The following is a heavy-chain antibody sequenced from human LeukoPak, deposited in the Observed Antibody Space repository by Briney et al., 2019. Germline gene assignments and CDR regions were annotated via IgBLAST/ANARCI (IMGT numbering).Heavy chain of an antibody. CDR3: ARGWNTTPRSGFDI. Sequence: GGSLRLSCAASGNYWMHWVRQAPGKGLVWVSNINNDGSITTYADSVKGRFTISRDNVKNTLFLQMNSLGAEDTALYYCARGWNTTPRSGFDIWGLGTMVTVSS. D-gene: IGHD1/OR15-1a*01. V-gene: IGHV3-74*01. CDR2: INNDGSIT. CDR1: GNYW. J-gene: IGHJ3*02.